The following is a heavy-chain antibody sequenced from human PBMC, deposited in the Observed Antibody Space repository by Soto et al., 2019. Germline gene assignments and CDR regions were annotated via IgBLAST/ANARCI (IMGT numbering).Heavy chain of an antibody. CDR2: LDQGGGEK. Sequence: PGGSLRLSCAASEFSFSDYGMAWVRQAPGKGLEWVANLDQGGGEKHYVDSVKGRFTISRDNAKNTLYLQMNSLRAEDTAVYYCSKGLGFGAVLKELDYWGQGTLVTVSS. CDR3: SKGLGFGAVLKELDY. V-gene: IGHV3-7*05. J-gene: IGHJ4*02. CDR1: EFSFSDYG. D-gene: IGHD3-10*01.